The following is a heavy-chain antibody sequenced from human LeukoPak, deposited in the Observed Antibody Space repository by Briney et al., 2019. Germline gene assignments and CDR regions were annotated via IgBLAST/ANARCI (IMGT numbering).Heavy chain of an antibody. CDR1: GFTFSTRA. Sequence: PGGSLRLTCAVSGFTFSTRAMHWVRQAPGKGLEWVTVTSYDGRLKYYADSVKGRFTISIDSSKNTLFLQMTSLRPEDTAVYVCARVSVSSWDMDVWGQGTTGTVSS. V-gene: IGHV3-30*04. CDR2: TSYDGRLK. D-gene: IGHD6-13*01. CDR3: ARVSVSSWDMDV. J-gene: IGHJ6*02.